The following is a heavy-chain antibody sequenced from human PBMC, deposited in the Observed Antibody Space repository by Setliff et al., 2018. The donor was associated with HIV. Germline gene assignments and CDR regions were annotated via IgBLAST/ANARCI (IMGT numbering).Heavy chain of an antibody. CDR3: VRVTADRTNYYYYMDV. J-gene: IGHJ6*03. D-gene: IGHD4-17*01. Sequence: ASVKVSCKASGYTFTDYPVHWVRQAPGQRLEWMGWIDADNGNTNYAQKFRGRVTMTTDTSTNTAYMEVRSLTSDDTAVYYCVRVTADRTNYYYYMDVWDKGTTVTVSS. CDR1: GYTFTDYP. V-gene: IGHV1-3*01. CDR2: IDADNGNT.